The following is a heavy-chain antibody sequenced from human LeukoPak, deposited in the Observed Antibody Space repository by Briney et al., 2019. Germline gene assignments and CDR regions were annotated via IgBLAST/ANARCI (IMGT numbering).Heavy chain of an antibody. CDR1: GGSISSSSYY. J-gene: IGHJ5*02. CDR3: ARGNDYGENWFDP. Sequence: SETLSLTCTVSGGSISSSSYYWGWIRQPPGKGLEWIGSIYYSGSTYYNPSLKSRVTISVDTSKNQFSLKLSSVTAADTAVYYCARGNDYGENWFDPWGQGTLVTVSS. V-gene: IGHV4-39*01. D-gene: IGHD4-17*01. CDR2: IYYSGST.